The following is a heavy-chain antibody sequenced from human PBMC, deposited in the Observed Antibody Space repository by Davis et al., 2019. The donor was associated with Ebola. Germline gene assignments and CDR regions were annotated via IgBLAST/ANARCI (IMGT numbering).Heavy chain of an antibody. D-gene: IGHD3-10*01. J-gene: IGHJ5*02. CDR3: ARSITMVQAYNWFDP. CDR1: GYTFTNYD. Sequence: ASVKVSCKASGYTFTNYDINWVRQAPGQGLEWMGWISAYNGNTNYAQKLQGRVTMTTDTSTSTAYMELRSLRSDDTAVYYCARSITMVQAYNWFDPWGQGTLVTVSS. V-gene: IGHV1-18*01. CDR2: ISAYNGNT.